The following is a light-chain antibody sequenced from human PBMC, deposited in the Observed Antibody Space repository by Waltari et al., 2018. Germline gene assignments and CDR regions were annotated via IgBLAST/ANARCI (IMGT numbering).Light chain of an antibody. Sequence: SVLTQPPSASGTPGRRVTISCSGTLYNIGINTVNWYQPFPGSAPKLLIFSTTQRPSGVPDRFSASKSGTSASLAINGLQAADEADYYCGAWDDGVKEWVFGGGTKLTVL. CDR1: LYNIGINT. V-gene: IGLV1-44*01. J-gene: IGLJ3*02. CDR2: STT. CDR3: GAWDDGVKEWV.